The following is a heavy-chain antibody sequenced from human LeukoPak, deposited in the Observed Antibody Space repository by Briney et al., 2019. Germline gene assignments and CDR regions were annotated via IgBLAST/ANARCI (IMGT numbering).Heavy chain of an antibody. J-gene: IGHJ3*02. CDR3: LTIVETDLDAFDI. CDR1: GFTFSSYG. CDR2: IWADGSKE. Sequence: GGSLRLSCAASGFTFSSYGMHWVRQAPGKGLEWVAAIWADGSKESYGDSVKGRFTISRDISKSTLYLQMNSLRAEDTAVYYCLTIVETDLDAFDIWGQGTKVTVSS. V-gene: IGHV3-33*01. D-gene: IGHD1-1*01.